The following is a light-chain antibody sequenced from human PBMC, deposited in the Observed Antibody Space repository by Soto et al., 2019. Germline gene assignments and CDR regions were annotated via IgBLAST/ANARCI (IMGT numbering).Light chain of an antibody. Sequence: DIQMTQSPSTLSGSVGDRVTITCRASQTISSWLAWYQQKPGKAPKLLIYDASTLESGVPSRFSGSGSGTEFTLTITSLQPDDFATYYCQQYNTYPETFGQGTKVDI. V-gene: IGKV1-5*01. CDR3: QQYNTYPET. CDR1: QTISSW. J-gene: IGKJ1*01. CDR2: DAS.